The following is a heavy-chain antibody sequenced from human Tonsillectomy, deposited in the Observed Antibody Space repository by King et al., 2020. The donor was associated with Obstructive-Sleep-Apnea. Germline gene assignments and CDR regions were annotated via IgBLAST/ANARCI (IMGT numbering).Heavy chain of an antibody. D-gene: IGHD3-10*01. V-gene: IGHV1-69*01. J-gene: IGHJ4*02. CDR3: ARGGSYYGSGTYYNPTEY. Sequence: QLVQSGAEVKKPGSSVKVSCQASGGTFSSYAISWVRQAPGQGLEWMGGIILIFGTANYAQKFQGRVTITADESTSTAYMELTSLRSEDTAVYYCARGGSYYGSGTYYNPTEYWGQGTLVTVSS. CDR2: IILIFGTA. CDR1: GGTFSSYA.